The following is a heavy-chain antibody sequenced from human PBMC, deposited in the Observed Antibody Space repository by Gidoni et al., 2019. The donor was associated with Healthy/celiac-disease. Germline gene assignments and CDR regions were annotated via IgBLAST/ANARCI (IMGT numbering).Heavy chain of an antibody. CDR1: GFTFSSYG. CDR3: ARDPRSSWRYLGYYYYYYMDV. D-gene: IGHD6-13*01. J-gene: IGHJ6*03. Sequence: QVQLVESGGGVVQPGRSLRLSCAASGFTFSSYGMHWVRQAPGKGLEWVAVIWYDGSNKYYADSVKGRFTISRDNSKNTLYLQMNSLRAEDTAVYYCARDPRSSWRYLGYYYYYYMDVWGKGTTVTVSS. V-gene: IGHV3-33*01. CDR2: IWYDGSNK.